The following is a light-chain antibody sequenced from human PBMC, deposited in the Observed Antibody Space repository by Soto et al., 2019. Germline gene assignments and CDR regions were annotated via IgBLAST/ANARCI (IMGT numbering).Light chain of an antibody. Sequence: QPVLTQSPSASASLGASVKLTCTLSRGHSSYAIAWHQQQPEKGPRYLMKLNSDGSHSQGDGIPDRFSGSSSGAERYLTISSLQSEDEADYYCQTWGTGIQVFGGGTKLTVL. J-gene: IGLJ2*01. CDR3: QTWGTGIQV. CDR1: RGHSSYA. CDR2: LNSDGSH. V-gene: IGLV4-69*01.